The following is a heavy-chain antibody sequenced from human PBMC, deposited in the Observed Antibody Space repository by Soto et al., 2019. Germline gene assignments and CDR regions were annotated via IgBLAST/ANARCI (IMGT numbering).Heavy chain of an antibody. CDR2: ISYDGSNK. CDR3: ARGNGAAASAFDY. D-gene: IGHD6-13*01. CDR1: GFTFSSYA. Sequence: QVQLVESGGGVVQPGRSLRLSCAASGFTFSSYAMHWVRQAPGKGPEWVAVISYDGSNKYYADSVKGRFTISRDNSKNTLYLQINSLRAEDTAVYYCARGNGAAASAFDYWGQGTLVTVSS. V-gene: IGHV3-30-3*01. J-gene: IGHJ4*02.